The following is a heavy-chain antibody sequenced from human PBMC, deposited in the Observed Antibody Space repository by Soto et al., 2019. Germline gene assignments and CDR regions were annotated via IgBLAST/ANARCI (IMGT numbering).Heavy chain of an antibody. J-gene: IGHJ6*02. CDR1: GGSISSGYY. CDR3: ARDVGRNHDTTGSYNGMDV. V-gene: IGHV4-31*03. Sequence: QVQLQESGPGLVRPSQTLSLTCTVSGGSISSGYYWGWIRQHPGKGLEWIGYIYYSGSTYYNPSLRSRVTMSVDTSKNQFSVKVTSVTAADTAVYYCARDVGRNHDTTGSYNGMDVWGQGTTVTVSS. CDR2: IYYSGST. D-gene: IGHD3-10*01.